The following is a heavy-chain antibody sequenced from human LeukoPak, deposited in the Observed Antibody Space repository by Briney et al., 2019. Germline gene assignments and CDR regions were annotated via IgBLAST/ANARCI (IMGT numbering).Heavy chain of an antibody. Sequence: GGSLRLSCAASGFTFSSNYMSWVRQAPGKGLEWVSVIYSGGSTYYADSVKGRFTISRDNSKNTLYLQMNSLRAEDTAAYYCAGGPRDPKPYVRGSPLDYWGRETRVTFP. CDR2: IYSGGST. J-gene: IGHJ4*02. CDR3: AGGPRDPKPYVRGSPLDY. CDR1: GFTFSSNY. D-gene: IGHD3-10*02. V-gene: IGHV3-53*01.